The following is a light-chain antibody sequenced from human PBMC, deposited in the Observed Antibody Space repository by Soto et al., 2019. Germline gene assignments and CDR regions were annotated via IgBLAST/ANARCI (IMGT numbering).Light chain of an antibody. Sequence: DIVMTQSPLSLPVTPGEPASISCRSSQSLLHSDGHNYLDWYVQKPGESPQLLIYLGSTRASGVPDRCRGRGSGTDFTLQINSVEAEDVGVYYCMQALQTPTFGGGTKVEIK. CDR2: LGS. CDR3: MQALQTPT. CDR1: QSLLHSDGHNY. V-gene: IGKV2-28*01. J-gene: IGKJ4*01.